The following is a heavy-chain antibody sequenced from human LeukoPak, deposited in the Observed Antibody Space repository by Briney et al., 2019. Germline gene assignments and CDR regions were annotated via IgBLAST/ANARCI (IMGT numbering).Heavy chain of an antibody. V-gene: IGHV4-39*01. CDR2: IYYSGST. J-gene: IGHJ4*02. D-gene: IGHD5-18*01. CDR1: GGSISSSSYY. Sequence: SETLSLTCTVSGGSISSSSYYWGWIRQPPGKGLEWIGSIYYSGSTYYNPSLKSRVTISVDTSKNQFSLKLSSVTAADTAVYYCARVRGYSFTRLDYWGQGTLVTVSS. CDR3: ARVRGYSFTRLDY.